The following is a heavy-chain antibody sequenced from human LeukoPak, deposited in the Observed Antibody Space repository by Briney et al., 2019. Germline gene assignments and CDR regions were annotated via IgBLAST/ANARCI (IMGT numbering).Heavy chain of an antibody. D-gene: IGHD6-13*01. CDR2: ISSSGSTI. CDR1: GFTFSSYE. CDR3: ARDRSSSWRNYFDY. J-gene: IGHJ4*02. Sequence: GSLRLSCAASGFTFSSYEMNWVRQAPGKGLEWVSYISSSGSTIYYADSVKGRFTISRDNAKNSLYLQMNSLRAEDTAVYYCARDRSSSWRNYFDYWGQGTLVTVSS. V-gene: IGHV3-48*03.